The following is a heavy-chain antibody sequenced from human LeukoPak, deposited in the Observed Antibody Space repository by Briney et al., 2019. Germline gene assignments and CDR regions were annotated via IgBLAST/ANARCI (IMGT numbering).Heavy chain of an antibody. Sequence: PGGSLRLSCAASEFSVGSNYMTWVRQAPGKGLEWVSLIYSGGSTYYADSVKGRFTISRDNSKNTLYLQMNSLRAEDTAVYYCAKAETAMYYYYYMDVWGKGTTVTVSS. V-gene: IGHV3-66*01. J-gene: IGHJ6*03. D-gene: IGHD5-18*01. CDR3: AKAETAMYYYYYMDV. CDR2: IYSGGST. CDR1: EFSVGSNY.